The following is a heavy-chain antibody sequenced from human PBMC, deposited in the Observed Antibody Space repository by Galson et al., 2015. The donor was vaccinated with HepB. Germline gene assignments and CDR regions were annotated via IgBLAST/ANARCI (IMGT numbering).Heavy chain of an antibody. CDR3: ARDRAVPGGGDWFDP. CDR2: INKDGSEK. V-gene: IGHV3-7*01. CDR1: GFTFSSYW. J-gene: IGHJ5*02. D-gene: IGHD2-15*01. Sequence: SQRLSCAASGFTFSSYWMSWVRQAPGKGLEWVANINKDGSEKYYVDSVKGRFTISRDNAKNSLWLQMNSLRAEDMAVYYCARDRAVPGGGDWFDPWGLGTLVTVSS.